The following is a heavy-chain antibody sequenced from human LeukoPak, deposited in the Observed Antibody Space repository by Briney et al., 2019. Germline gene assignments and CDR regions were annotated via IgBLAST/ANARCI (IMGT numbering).Heavy chain of an antibody. V-gene: IGHV3-21*01. Sequence: GGSLRLSCAASGFLFGSYSVIWVRQAPGKGLEWVSSISSTSGYIFYADSLKGRFTISRDNAKNTLYLQMNSMRAEDTAVYFCARFGGGSCSGSSCYDYYVDAWGKGTTVTVSS. CDR1: GFLFGSYS. J-gene: IGHJ6*03. CDR2: ISSTSGYI. D-gene: IGHD2-15*01. CDR3: ARFGGGSCSGSSCYDYYVDA.